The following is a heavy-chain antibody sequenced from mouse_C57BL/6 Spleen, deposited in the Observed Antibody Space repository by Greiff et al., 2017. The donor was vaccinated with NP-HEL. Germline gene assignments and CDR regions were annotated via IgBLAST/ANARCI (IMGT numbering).Heavy chain of an antibody. Sequence: VQLQQPGAELVKPGASVKLSCKASGYTFTSYWMQWVKQRPGQGLEWIGEIDPSDSYTNYNQKFKGKATLTVDTSSSTAYMQLSSLTSEDSAVLYCGKKKDNYYGSSYFDYWGQGTTLTVSS. CDR1: GYTFTSYW. J-gene: IGHJ2*01. D-gene: IGHD1-1*01. CDR3: GKKKDNYYGSSYFDY. CDR2: IDPSDSYT. V-gene: IGHV1-50*01.